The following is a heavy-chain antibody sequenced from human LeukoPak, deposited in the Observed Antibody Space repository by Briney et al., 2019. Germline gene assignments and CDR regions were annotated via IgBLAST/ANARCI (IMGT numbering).Heavy chain of an antibody. Sequence: SETLSLTCTVSSGSINNYHWSWLRQPAGKGLEWIGQIHTSGSTNYNPPLKSRVTMSIDTPENQFSLTIRSVTAADTAVYYCATRDLSSGWSFDYWGQGTLVTVSS. CDR3: ATRDLSSGWSFDY. D-gene: IGHD6-19*01. J-gene: IGHJ4*02. V-gene: IGHV4-4*07. CDR1: SGSINNYH. CDR2: IHTSGST.